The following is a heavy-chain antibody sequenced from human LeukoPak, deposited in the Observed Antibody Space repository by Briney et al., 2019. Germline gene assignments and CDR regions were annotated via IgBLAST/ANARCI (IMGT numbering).Heavy chain of an antibody. D-gene: IGHD1-26*01. Sequence: GGSLRLSCAASGFTFSSYGMSWVRQAPGKGLEWVSAISGSGGSTYYADSVKGRFTISRDNSKNTLYLQMNSLRAEDTAVYYCAKDSKGIVGAPMGDYWGQGTLVTVSS. CDR1: GFTFSSYG. J-gene: IGHJ4*02. CDR2: ISGSGGST. CDR3: AKDSKGIVGAPMGDY. V-gene: IGHV3-23*01.